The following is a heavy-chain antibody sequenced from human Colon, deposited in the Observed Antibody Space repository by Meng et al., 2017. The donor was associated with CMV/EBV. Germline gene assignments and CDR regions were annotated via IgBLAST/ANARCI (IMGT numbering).Heavy chain of an antibody. J-gene: IGHJ3*02. CDR1: GGSVSSGSYY. CDR2: IYYSGST. Sequence: GSLRLSCTVSGGSVSSGSYYWSWIRQPPGKGLEWIGYIYYSGSTNYNPSLKSRVTISVDTSKNQFSLKLTSVTAADTAMYFCARRTTDGHDTVRAFDIWGQGTMVTVSS. D-gene: IGHD4-17*01. V-gene: IGHV4-61*01. CDR3: ARRTTDGHDTVRAFDI.